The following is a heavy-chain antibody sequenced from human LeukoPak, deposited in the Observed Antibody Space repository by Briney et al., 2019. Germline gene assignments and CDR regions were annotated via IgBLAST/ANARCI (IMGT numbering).Heavy chain of an antibody. J-gene: IGHJ4*02. CDR3: ARAAYGYQYYFDY. Sequence: PGGSLRLSCVASGFTFSNYWMYWVRQAPGKGLVWVSRIDSDGSSTSYADSVKGRFTISRDNAKNTLYLQMNSLRAEDTAVYFCARAAYGYQYYFDYWGQGTLVTVSS. CDR1: GFTFSNYW. CDR2: IDSDGSST. D-gene: IGHD5-18*01. V-gene: IGHV3-74*01.